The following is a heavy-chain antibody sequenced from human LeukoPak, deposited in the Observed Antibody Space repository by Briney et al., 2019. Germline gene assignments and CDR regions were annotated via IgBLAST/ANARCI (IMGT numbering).Heavy chain of an antibody. CDR3: AKCARIDWLPIDY. CDR1: GFSFSNHA. Sequence: GGSLRLSCAASGFSFSNHAMTWVRQAPGKGLEWVSGISGGGGSIYYADFVKGRFTISRDNSKNTVYLQMNSLRAEDTAVYYCAKCARIDWLPIDYWGQGTLVTVSS. CDR2: ISGGGGSI. J-gene: IGHJ4*02. D-gene: IGHD3-9*01. V-gene: IGHV3-23*01.